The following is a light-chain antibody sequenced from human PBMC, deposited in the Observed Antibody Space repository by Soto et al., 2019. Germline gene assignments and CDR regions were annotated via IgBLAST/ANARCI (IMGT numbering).Light chain of an antibody. J-gene: IGKJ2*01. V-gene: IGKV1-39*01. CDR2: AVS. CDR3: QQSYSTPPT. CDR1: QSISTS. Sequence: DIQMTQSPSSLSASVGDRVTLTCRAGQSISTSLNWYQQKPGKAPNLLIYAVSTLHSGVPSRFSGSGSGTEFTLTISGLQPEDFAIYHCQQSYSTPPTFGRGTRVEIK.